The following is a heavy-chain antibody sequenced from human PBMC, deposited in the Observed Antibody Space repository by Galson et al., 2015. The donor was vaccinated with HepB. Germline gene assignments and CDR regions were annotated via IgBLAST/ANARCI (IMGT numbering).Heavy chain of an antibody. J-gene: IGHJ4*02. CDR3: ARTPFYDYVWGSYRGLDY. CDR2: INHSGST. D-gene: IGHD3-16*02. CDR1: GGSFSGYY. Sequence: ETLSLTCAVYGGSFSGYYWSWIRQPPGKGLEWIGEINHSGSTNYNPSLKSRVTISVDTSKNQFSLKLSSVTAADTAVYYCARTPFYDYVWGSYRGLDYWGQGTLVTVSS. V-gene: IGHV4-34*01.